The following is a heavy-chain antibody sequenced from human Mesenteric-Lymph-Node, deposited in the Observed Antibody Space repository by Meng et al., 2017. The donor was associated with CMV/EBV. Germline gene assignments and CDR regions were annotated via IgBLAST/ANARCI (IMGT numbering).Heavy chain of an antibody. CDR2: INPSGGST. CDR1: GYTFTSYY. J-gene: IGHJ6*02. V-gene: IGHV1-46*01. D-gene: IGHD3-3*01. CDR3: ARLSATIFGVVIPYGMDV. Sequence: ASVKVSCKASGYTFTSYYMHWVRQAPGQGLEWMGIINPSGGSTSYAQKFQGRVTMTRDTSTSTVYMELSSLRSEDTAVYYCARLSATIFGVVIPYGMDVWGQGTTVTVSS.